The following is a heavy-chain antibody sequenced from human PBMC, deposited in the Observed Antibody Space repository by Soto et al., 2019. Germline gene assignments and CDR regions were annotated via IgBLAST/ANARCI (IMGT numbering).Heavy chain of an antibody. CDR1: GGAFTGYA. Sequence: QVQLVQSGVEVKKPGSSVKVSCKASGGAFTGYAITWVRQAPGQGLEWMGGIIPLFGTSNYAQKFQARVTITADKSTSTAYMELRSLRFEDTAVYFCARVHFDILTGYYKTGFDPWGQGTLVTVSS. D-gene: IGHD3-9*01. CDR3: ARVHFDILTGYYKTGFDP. J-gene: IGHJ5*02. V-gene: IGHV1-69*06. CDR2: IIPLFGTS.